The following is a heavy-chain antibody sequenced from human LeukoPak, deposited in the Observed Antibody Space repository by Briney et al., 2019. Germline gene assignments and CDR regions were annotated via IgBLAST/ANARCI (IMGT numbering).Heavy chain of an antibody. D-gene: IGHD3-10*01. CDR2: ISHSGRTM. V-gene: IGHV3-11*01. J-gene: IGHJ5*02. Sequence: GGSLRLSCAASGFTFSDYYMSWIRQAPGKGLEWVSYISHSGRTMYYADSVKGRSTISRDNAKNSLYLQMNSLRAGDTAVYYCAKEWWFGESNWFDPWGQGTLVTVSS. CDR1: GFTFSDYY. CDR3: AKEWWFGESNWFDP.